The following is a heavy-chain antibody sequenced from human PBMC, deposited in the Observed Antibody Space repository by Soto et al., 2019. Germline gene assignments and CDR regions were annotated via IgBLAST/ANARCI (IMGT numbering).Heavy chain of an antibody. D-gene: IGHD5-18*01. Sequence: EVQLVESGGGLVQPGGSLRLSCAASGFSFSRFWMHWVRQAPGKGLVWVSRIYSDGSGPMYADSVKGRFTISRDNAKSTLYLQMNSLRAEDTAVYYCATLNSFGSDYWGRGTLVTVSS. CDR3: ATLNSFGSDY. V-gene: IGHV3-74*03. CDR1: GFSFSRFW. J-gene: IGHJ4*02. CDR2: IYSDGSGP.